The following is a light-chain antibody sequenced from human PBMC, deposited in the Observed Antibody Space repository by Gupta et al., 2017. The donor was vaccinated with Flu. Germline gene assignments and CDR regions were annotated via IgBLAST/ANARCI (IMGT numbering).Light chain of an antibody. J-gene: IGLJ1*01. CDR1: SSDIGAYKY. V-gene: IGLV2-8*01. CDR3: CSHTVSDSIA. CDR2: EVT. Sequence: QSALTQPPSASGSPGQSITISCTGTSSDIGAYKYVSWHQQHPGKAPKLIIYEVTKRPSGVPDRYPGSKSGNTASVSVSGLQVEDEGDYYCCSHTVSDSIAFGTGTAVTVL.